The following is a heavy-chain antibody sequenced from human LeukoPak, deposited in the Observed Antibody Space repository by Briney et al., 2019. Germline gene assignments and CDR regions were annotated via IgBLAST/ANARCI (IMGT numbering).Heavy chain of an antibody. CDR3: ARCSSGSCYY. D-gene: IGHD2-15*01. V-gene: IGHV4-38-2*01. CDR1: GYSISSGYY. CDR2: IYHSGST. J-gene: IGHJ4*02. Sequence: SETLSLTCAVSGYSISSGYYWGWTRQPPGKGLEWIGSIYHSGSTYYSPSFKSRVTILVDTSQNQFSLKLTSVTAADTAIFYCARCSSGSCYYWGQGTLVTVSS.